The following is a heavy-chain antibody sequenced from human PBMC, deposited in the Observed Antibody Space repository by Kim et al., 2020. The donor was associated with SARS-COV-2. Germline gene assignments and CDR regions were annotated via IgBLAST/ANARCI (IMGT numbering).Heavy chain of an antibody. CDR1: GFTVSSNY. V-gene: IGHV3-53*01. CDR3: TRQATGMDV. CDR2: IHNGGRT. Sequence: GGSLRLSCVASGFTVSSNYMSWVRQAPGKGLEWVSSIHNGGRTHYADSVQGRFTISRDNSKNTLYVQMNSLRADDTGVYYCTRQATGMDVWGQGATGTVSS. J-gene: IGHJ6*02.